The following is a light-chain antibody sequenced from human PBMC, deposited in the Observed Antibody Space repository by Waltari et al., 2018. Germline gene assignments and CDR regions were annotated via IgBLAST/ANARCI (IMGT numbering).Light chain of an antibody. CDR2: GAS. J-gene: IGKJ5*01. Sequence: EIVLTQSPGTLSLSPGERATLSCRASQSVTSNYLVWYQQKPGQAPGLLIYGASSRATGIPDRFSGSGSGTDFTLTISRLEPEDFAVYYCQQYGSSSTFGQGTRLEIK. V-gene: IGKV3-20*01. CDR3: QQYGSSST. CDR1: QSVTSNY.